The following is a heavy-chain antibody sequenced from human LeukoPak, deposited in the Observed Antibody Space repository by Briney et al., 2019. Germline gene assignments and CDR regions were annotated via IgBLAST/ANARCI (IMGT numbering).Heavy chain of an antibody. V-gene: IGHV4-59*12. J-gene: IGHJ4*02. D-gene: IGHD3-22*01. CDR3: ARDTGGSGYSYGYFDY. Sequence: SETLPLTCTVSGGSISSYYWSWIRQPPGKGLEWIGYIYYSGSTNYNPSLKSRVTISVDTSKNQFSLKLSSVAAADTAVYYCARDTGGSGYSYGYFDYWGQGTLVTVSS. CDR2: IYYSGST. CDR1: GGSISSYY.